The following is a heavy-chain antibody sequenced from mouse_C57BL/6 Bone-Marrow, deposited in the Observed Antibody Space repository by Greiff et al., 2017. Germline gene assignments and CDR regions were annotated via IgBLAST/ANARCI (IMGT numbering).Heavy chain of an antibody. CDR3: ARRGRTSAMDY. J-gene: IGHJ4*01. D-gene: IGHD5-1*01. V-gene: IGHV5-6*01. CDR1: GFTFSSYG. Sequence: EVQLQESGGDLVKPGGSLKLSCAASGFTFSSYGMSWVRQTPDKRLEWVATISSGGSYTYYPDSVKGRFTISRDNAKNTLYLQMSSLKSEDTAMXYCARRGRTSAMDYCGEGTSVTVSS. CDR2: ISSGGSYT.